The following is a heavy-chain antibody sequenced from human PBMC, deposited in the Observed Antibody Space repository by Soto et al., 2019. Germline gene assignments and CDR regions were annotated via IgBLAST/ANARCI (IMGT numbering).Heavy chain of an antibody. CDR1: GYSFTSYW. Sequence: PGESLKISCQASGYSFTSYWISWVRQMPGKGLEWMGRIDPSDSYTNYSPSFQGHVTISADKSISTAYLQWSSLKAPDTAMYYCARHSGGNNNWFDHWGQGTLVTVSS. J-gene: IGHJ5*02. CDR2: IDPSDSYT. D-gene: IGHD2-15*01. CDR3: ARHSGGNNNWFDH. V-gene: IGHV5-10-1*01.